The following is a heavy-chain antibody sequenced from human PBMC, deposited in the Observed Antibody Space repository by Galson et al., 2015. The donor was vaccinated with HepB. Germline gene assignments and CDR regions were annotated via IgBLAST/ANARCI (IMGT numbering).Heavy chain of an antibody. CDR3: ARRKSRSPIDY. V-gene: IGHV4-39*01. Sequence: ETLSVTCTVSGGSISISNYYWGWIRQPPGKGLEWIGSIFYSGSTYYNPSLKSRVTISVDTSKNQFSLKLNSVTAADTAVYYCARRKSRSPIDYWGQGTLVTVSS. CDR1: GGSISISNYY. CDR2: IFYSGST. D-gene: IGHD1-26*01. J-gene: IGHJ4*02.